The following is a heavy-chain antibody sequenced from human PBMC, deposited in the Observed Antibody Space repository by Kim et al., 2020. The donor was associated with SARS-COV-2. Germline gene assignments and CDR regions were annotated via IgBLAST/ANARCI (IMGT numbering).Heavy chain of an antibody. CDR3: ARSAVPAAWY. Sequence: YIYYEDPVEGRFTISRDKAKNSLYLQMNSLRAEDTAVYYCARSAVPAAWYWGQGTLVTVSS. CDR2: YI. D-gene: IGHD2-2*01. V-gene: IGHV3-21*01. J-gene: IGHJ4*02.